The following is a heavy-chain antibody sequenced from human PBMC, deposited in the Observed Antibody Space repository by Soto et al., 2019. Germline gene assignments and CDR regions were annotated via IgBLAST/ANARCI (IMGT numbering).Heavy chain of an antibody. J-gene: IGHJ4*02. CDR2: IYYSGST. CDR3: ARPSSSWYGSFDY. CDR1: GGSISSSSYY. Sequence: SETLSLTCTVSGGSISSSSYYWGWIRQPPGKGLERIGSIYYSGSTYYNPSLKSRVTISVDTSKNQFSLKLSSVTAADTAVYYCARPSSSWYGSFDYWGQGTLVTVSS. V-gene: IGHV4-39*01. D-gene: IGHD6-13*01.